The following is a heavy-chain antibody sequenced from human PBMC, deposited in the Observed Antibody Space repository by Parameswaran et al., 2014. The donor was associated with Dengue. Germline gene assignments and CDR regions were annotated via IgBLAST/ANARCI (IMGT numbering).Heavy chain of an antibody. Sequence: VRQAPGKGLEWVSYISSSGTMIYYADSVKGRFTISRDNAQNSLSLQMNSLRAEDTAVYYCARPTTVTYYDYMGVWGQGTAVTVSS. CDR2: ISSSGTMI. D-gene: IGHD4-11*01. CDR3: ARPTTVTYYDYMGV. J-gene: IGHJ6*02. V-gene: IGHV3-48*03.